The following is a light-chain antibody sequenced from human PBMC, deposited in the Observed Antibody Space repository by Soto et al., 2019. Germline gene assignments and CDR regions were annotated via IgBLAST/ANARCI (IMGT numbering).Light chain of an antibody. CDR2: DAS. J-gene: IGKJ4*01. V-gene: IGKV3-11*01. CDR3: QQRSNGPRGLT. CDR1: QSVSSY. Sequence: EIVLTQSPATLSLSPGERATLSCRASQSVSSYLAWYQQKPGQAPRLLIYDASNRATGIPARFSGSGSGTDFTLTISSLEPEDFSVYYGQQRSNGPRGLTFGGATKVESK.